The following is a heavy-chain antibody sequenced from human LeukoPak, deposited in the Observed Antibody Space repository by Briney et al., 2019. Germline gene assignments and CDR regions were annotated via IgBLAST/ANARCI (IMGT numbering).Heavy chain of an antibody. D-gene: IGHD2-8*02. Sequence: GASVKVSCKASGYTFTSYDINWVRQATGQGLEWMGWMNPNSGNTGYAQKLQGRVTMTRNTSISTAYMELSSLRSEDTAVYYCARDCTGGVCYDYWGQGTLVTVSS. V-gene: IGHV1-8*01. CDR2: MNPNSGNT. CDR3: ARDCTGGVCYDY. CDR1: GYTFTSYD. J-gene: IGHJ4*02.